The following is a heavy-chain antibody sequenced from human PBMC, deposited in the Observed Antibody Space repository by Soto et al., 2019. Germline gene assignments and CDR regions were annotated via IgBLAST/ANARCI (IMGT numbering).Heavy chain of an antibody. V-gene: IGHV3-30*18. D-gene: IGHD6-19*01. CDR1: GFTFSDYA. CDR2: VSHDGRNT. Sequence: VQLVESGGGVVQPGRSLRLSCAASGFTFSDYAMHWVRQAPGKGLEWVAVVSHDGRNTHYADSVKGRFTISRDSSKNTASLETTRLRAEAAAVYYCAKGGPQWLVTSAFNYWGQGDRVTVSS. CDR3: AKGGPQWLVTSAFNY. J-gene: IGHJ4*02.